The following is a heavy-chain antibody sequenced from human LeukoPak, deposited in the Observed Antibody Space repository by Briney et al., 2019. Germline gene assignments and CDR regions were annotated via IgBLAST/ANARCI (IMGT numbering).Heavy chain of an antibody. D-gene: IGHD3-10*01. CDR2: INHSGST. J-gene: IGHJ3*02. Sequence: SETLSLTCAVYGGSFSGYYWSWIRQPPGKGLEWIGEINHSGSTNYNPSLKSRVTISVGTSKNQFSLKLSSVTAADTAVYYCARSPGPLVPAAFDIWGQGTMVTVSS. V-gene: IGHV4-34*01. CDR3: ARSPGPLVPAAFDI. CDR1: GGSFSGYY.